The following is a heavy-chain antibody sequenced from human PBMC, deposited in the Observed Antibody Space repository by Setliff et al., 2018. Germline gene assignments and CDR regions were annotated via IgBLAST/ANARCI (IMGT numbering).Heavy chain of an antibody. Sequence: ASVKVSCKTSGFMFYTFGFSWVRHVPEQGFEWMGCISGYNGNTNYAQKFQGRVTVTMDTSTSTVYMELRSLRSDDTAVYYCARSSAPSVVLAADFDFWGLGTPVTVSS. J-gene: IGHJ4*02. CDR1: GFMFYTFG. D-gene: IGHD3-3*01. CDR3: ARSSAPSVVLAADFDF. V-gene: IGHV1-18*01. CDR2: ISGYNGNT.